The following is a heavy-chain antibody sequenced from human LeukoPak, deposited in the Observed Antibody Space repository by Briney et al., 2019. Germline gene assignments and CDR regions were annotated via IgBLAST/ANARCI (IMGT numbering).Heavy chain of an antibody. D-gene: IGHD2/OR15-2a*01. Sequence: CAASGFTFSSYAMSWIRQPPGKGLEWIGEINPSGSTNYNPSLNSRVILSVDTSKNQFSLKVTSLTAADTGVYYCARGEGVRAALGIGSWYFDLWGRGTLVAVSS. J-gene: IGHJ2*01. V-gene: IGHV4-34*01. CDR2: INPSGST. CDR1: GFTFSSYA. CDR3: ARGEGVRAALGIGSWYFDL.